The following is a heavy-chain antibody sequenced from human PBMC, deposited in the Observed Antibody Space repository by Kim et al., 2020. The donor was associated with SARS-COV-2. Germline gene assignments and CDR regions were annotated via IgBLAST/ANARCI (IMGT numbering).Heavy chain of an antibody. D-gene: IGHD3-10*01. J-gene: IGHJ6*02. V-gene: IGHV4-34*01. CDR1: GGSFSGYY. Sequence: SETLSLTCAVYGGSFSGYYWSWIRQPPGKGLEWIGEINHSGSTNYNPSLKSRVTISVDTSKNQFSLKLSSVTAADTAVYYCARGRLLWFGELRAYYGMDVWGQGTTVTVSS. CDR2: INHSGST. CDR3: ARGRLLWFGELRAYYGMDV.